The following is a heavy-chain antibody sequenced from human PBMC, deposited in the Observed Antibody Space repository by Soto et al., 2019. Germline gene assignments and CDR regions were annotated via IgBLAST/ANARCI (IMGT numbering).Heavy chain of an antibody. Sequence: QVQLVQSGAEVKKPGSSVKVSCKASGGTFSNYVVNWVRQAPGQGLEWMGRIIPISGAANYAQKFQGRVTITADKSTSTSYMDLRSLRSEDTAVYYCARDMTRTVVPYFDFWGQGTLVTVSS. V-gene: IGHV1-69*06. CDR1: GGTFSNYV. CDR3: ARDMTRTVVPYFDF. D-gene: IGHD1-7*01. CDR2: IIPISGAA. J-gene: IGHJ4*02.